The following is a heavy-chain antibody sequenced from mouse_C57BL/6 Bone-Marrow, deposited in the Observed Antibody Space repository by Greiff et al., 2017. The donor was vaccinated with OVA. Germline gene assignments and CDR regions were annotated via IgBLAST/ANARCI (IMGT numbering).Heavy chain of an antibody. CDR1: GFTFSSYG. CDR3: ARQSSGYAMDY. V-gene: IGHV5-6*01. CDR2: ISSGGSYT. Sequence: EVNVVESGGDLVKPGGSLKLSCAASGFTFSSYGMSWVRQTPDKRLEWVATISSGGSYTYYPDSVKGRFTISRDNATNTLYLQMSSLKSEDTAMYYCARQSSGYAMDYWGQGTSVTVSS. D-gene: IGHD3-2*02. J-gene: IGHJ4*01.